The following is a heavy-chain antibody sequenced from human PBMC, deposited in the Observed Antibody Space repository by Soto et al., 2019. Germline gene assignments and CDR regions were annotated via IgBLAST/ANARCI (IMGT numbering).Heavy chain of an antibody. D-gene: IGHD4-17*01. Sequence: QVQLQESGPGLVKPSQTLSLTCTVSGGSISSGGYYWSWIRQHPGKGLEWIGYIYYSGSTYYNPSLKSRVTISVDTSKNQFSLKLSSVTAADTAVYYCARHPFMTTVTGLTDWYFDLWGRGTLVTVSS. J-gene: IGHJ2*01. CDR1: GGSISSGGYY. V-gene: IGHV4-31*03. CDR2: IYYSGST. CDR3: ARHPFMTTVTGLTDWYFDL.